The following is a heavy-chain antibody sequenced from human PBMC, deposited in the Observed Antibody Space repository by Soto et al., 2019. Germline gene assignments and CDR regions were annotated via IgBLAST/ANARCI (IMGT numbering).Heavy chain of an antibody. D-gene: IGHD3-16*01. CDR2: ISWNSGSI. V-gene: IGHV3-9*01. CDR1: GFTFDDYA. CDR3: AKEFNSGDLIPVGAFDI. Sequence: QLGGSLRLSCAASGFTFDDYAMHWVRRAPGKGLEWVSGISWNSGSIGYADSVKGRFTISRDNAKNSLYLQMNSLRAEDTALYYCAKEFNSGDLIPVGAFDIWGQGTMVTVSS. J-gene: IGHJ3*02.